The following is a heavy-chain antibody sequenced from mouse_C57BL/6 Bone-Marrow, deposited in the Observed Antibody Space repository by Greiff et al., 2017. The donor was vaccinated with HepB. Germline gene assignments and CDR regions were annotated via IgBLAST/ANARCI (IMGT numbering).Heavy chain of an antibody. V-gene: IGHV5-4*01. CDR2: ISDGGSYT. D-gene: IGHD2-5*01. Sequence: EVKLQESGGGLVKPGGSLKLSCAASGFTFSSYAMSWVRQTPEKRLEWVATISDGGSYTYYPDNVKGRFTISRDNAKNNLYLQMSHMKSEDTAMYYCARDSNYFMDYWGQGTSVTVSS. J-gene: IGHJ4*01. CDR3: ARDSNYFMDY. CDR1: GFTFSSYA.